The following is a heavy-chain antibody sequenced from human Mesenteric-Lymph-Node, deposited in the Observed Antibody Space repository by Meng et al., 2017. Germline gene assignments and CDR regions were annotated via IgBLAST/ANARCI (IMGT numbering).Heavy chain of an antibody. V-gene: IGHV1-69*06. CDR2: IIPIFGTA. CDR1: GYTFTSYD. D-gene: IGHD2-15*01. Sequence: SVKVSCKASGYTFTSYDINWVRQATGQGLEWMGGIIPIFGTANYAQKFQGRVTITADKSTSTAYMELSSLRSEDTAVYYCARDPYCSGGSCYSGDYYYGMDVWGQGTTVTVSS. J-gene: IGHJ6*02. CDR3: ARDPYCSGGSCYSGDYYYGMDV.